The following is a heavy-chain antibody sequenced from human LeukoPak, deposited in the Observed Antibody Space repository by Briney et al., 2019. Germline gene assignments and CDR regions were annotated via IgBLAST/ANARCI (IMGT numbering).Heavy chain of an antibody. V-gene: IGHV3-7*01. CDR1: GFTFSSYW. D-gene: IGHD5-18*01. CDR2: IKQDGSEK. Sequence: GGSLRLSCAASGFTFSSYWMNWVRQAPGKRLEWVANIKQDGSEKYYVDSVRGRFTISGDNAKNSLYLQMNSLRAEDTAVYHCARAITNYGYIFDYWGQGTLVTVSS. J-gene: IGHJ4*02. CDR3: ARAITNYGYIFDY.